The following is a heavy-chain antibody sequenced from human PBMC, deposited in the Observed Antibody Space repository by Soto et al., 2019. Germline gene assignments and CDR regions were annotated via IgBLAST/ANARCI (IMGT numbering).Heavy chain of an antibody. CDR3: AKVPYDILATYYNYYNY. CDR2: IWYDGSNK. CDR1: GFTFSSYG. D-gene: IGHD3-9*01. V-gene: IGHV3-33*06. Sequence: GSLRLSCAASGFTFSSYGMHWVRQAPGKGLEWVAVIWYDGSNKYYADSVKGRFTISRDNSKNTLYLQMNSLRAEDTAVYYCAKVPYDILATYYNYYNYWGQGTLVTVSS. J-gene: IGHJ4*02.